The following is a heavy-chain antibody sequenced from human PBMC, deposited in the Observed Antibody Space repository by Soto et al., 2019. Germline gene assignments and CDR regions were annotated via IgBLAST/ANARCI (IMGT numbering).Heavy chain of an antibody. V-gene: IGHV1-18*01. CDR1: GYTFTSYG. CDR3: ASESAVAALDP. D-gene: IGHD6-19*01. CDR2: ISAYNGNT. Sequence: QVQLVQSGAEVKKPGASVKVSCKASGYTFTSYGISWVRQAPGQGLEWMGWISAYNGNTNYAQRLQGRVTMPTDTSTSTAYMELRSLRSADTAVYYCASESAVAALDPWGQGTLVTVSS. J-gene: IGHJ5*02.